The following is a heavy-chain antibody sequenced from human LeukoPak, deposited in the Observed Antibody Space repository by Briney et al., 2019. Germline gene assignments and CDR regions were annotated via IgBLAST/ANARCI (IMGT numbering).Heavy chain of an antibody. CDR1: GFTFSSYS. CDR2: ISSSNSYI. D-gene: IGHD3-22*01. Sequence: GGSLRLSCAASGFTFSSYSMNWVRQAPGKGLEWVSSISSSNSYIYYADSVKGRFTISRDNAKNSLYLQMNSLRAEDTAVYYCARVSYDSSGYFDRLFDYWGQGTLVTVSS. J-gene: IGHJ4*02. CDR3: ARVSYDSSGYFDRLFDY. V-gene: IGHV3-21*04.